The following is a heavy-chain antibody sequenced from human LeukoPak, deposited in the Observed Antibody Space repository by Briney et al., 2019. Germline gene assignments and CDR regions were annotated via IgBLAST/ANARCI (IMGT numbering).Heavy chain of an antibody. V-gene: IGHV1-18*04. Sequence: ASVKVSCKASGYTFTSYGISWVRQAPGQGLEWMGWISAYNGNTNYAQKLQGRVTMTTDTSTSTAYMELRSLRSDDTAVYYCARDRDWLSHDAFDIWGQETMVTVSS. D-gene: IGHD3/OR15-3a*01. CDR2: ISAYNGNT. CDR1: GYTFTSYG. CDR3: ARDRDWLSHDAFDI. J-gene: IGHJ3*02.